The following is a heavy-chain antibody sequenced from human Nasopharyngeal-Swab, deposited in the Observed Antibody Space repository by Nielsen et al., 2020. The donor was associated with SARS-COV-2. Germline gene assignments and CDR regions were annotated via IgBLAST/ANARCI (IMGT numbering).Heavy chain of an antibody. J-gene: IGHJ5*02. CDR2: FNHSGST. CDR3: ARRDPVVVVAALGIRLYDSTKFDP. Sequence: SCAVCGGSFSGYYWSWIRQPPGKGLEWIGEFNHSGSTNYNPSLKSRVTISVDTSKNQFSLKLSSVTAADTAVYYCARRDPVVVVAALGIRLYDSTKFDPWGQGTLVTVSS. CDR1: GGSFSGYY. D-gene: IGHD2-15*01. V-gene: IGHV4-34*01.